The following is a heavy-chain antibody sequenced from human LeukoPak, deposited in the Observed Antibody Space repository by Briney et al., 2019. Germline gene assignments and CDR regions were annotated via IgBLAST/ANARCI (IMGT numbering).Heavy chain of an antibody. J-gene: IGHJ4*02. CDR3: AKGGIAAAGLYFDY. CDR1: GFTFSSYG. Sequence: GGSLRLSCAASGFTFSSYGMHWVRQAPGKGLEWVAVISYDGSNKYYADSVKGRFIISRDNSKNTLYLQMNSLRAEDTAVYYCAKGGIAAAGLYFDYWGQGTLVTVSS. D-gene: IGHD6-13*01. CDR2: ISYDGSNK. V-gene: IGHV3-30*18.